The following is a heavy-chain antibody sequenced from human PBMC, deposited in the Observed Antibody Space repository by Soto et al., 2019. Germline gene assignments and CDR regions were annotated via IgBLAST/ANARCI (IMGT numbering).Heavy chain of an antibody. J-gene: IGHJ4*02. CDR1: GFTFSSYA. CDR2: ISGSGGST. CDR3: AKQGRGWSPTIVVVPAVIGGFDY. Sequence: GGSLRLSCAASGFTFSSYAMSWVRQAPGKGLEWVSAISGSGGSTYYADSVKGRFTISRDNSKNTLYLQMNSLRAEDTAVYYCAKQGRGWSPTIVVVPAVIGGFDYWGQGTLVTVSS. D-gene: IGHD2-2*01. V-gene: IGHV3-23*01.